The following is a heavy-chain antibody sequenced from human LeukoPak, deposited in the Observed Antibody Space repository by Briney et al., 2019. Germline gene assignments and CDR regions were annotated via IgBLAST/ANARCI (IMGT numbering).Heavy chain of an antibody. CDR1: GYTFTSYG. CDR3: ARAIRIAAAVHYYYYYMDV. CDR2: MNPNSGNT. Sequence: GASVKVSCKASGYTFTSYGINWVRQATGQGLEWMGWMNPNSGNTGYAQKFQGRVTMTRNTSISTAYMELSSLRSEDTAVYYCARAIRIAAAVHYYYYYMDVWGKGTTVTVSS. D-gene: IGHD6-13*01. J-gene: IGHJ6*03. V-gene: IGHV1-8*01.